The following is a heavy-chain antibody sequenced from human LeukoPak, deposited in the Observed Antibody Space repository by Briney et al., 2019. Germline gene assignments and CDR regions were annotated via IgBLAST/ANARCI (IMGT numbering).Heavy chain of an antibody. CDR1: GYTFTGYY. Sequence: GASVKVSCKASGYTFTGYYMHWVRQAPGQGLEWMGRINPNSGGTNYAQKFQGRVTMTRDTSISTAYMELNRLRSDDTAVYYCAREPGGAGTTIDYWGQGTLVTVSS. CDR3: AREPGGAGTTIDY. CDR2: INPNSGGT. D-gene: IGHD1-7*01. V-gene: IGHV1-2*06. J-gene: IGHJ4*02.